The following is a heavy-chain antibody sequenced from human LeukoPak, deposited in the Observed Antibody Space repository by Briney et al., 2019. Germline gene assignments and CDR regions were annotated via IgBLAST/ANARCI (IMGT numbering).Heavy chain of an antibody. V-gene: IGHV4-39*01. D-gene: IGHD1-26*01. Sequence: PSETLSLTCIVSGASIFGTYYHWGWIRQPPGKGLEWIGTFYYSGTTFYNPSLKSRVTISVDTSKSHFPLRLTSVTATDTAVYYCATANGNAFDIWGPGTLVTVSS. CDR3: ATANGNAFDI. J-gene: IGHJ3*02. CDR1: GASIFGTYYH. CDR2: FYYSGTT.